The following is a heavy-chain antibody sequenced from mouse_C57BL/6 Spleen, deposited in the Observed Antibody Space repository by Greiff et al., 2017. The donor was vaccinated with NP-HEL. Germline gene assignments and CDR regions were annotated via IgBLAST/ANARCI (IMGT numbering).Heavy chain of an antibody. CDR2: IHPNSGST. Sequence: VQLQQPGAELVKPGASVKLSCKASGYTFTSYWMHWVKQRPGQGLEWIGMIHPNSGSTNYNEKFKSKATLTVDKSSSTAYMQLSSLTSEDSAVYYCAIIYYDYEGYAMDYWGQGTSVTVSS. D-gene: IGHD2-4*01. J-gene: IGHJ4*01. CDR1: GYTFTSYW. CDR3: AIIYYDYEGYAMDY. V-gene: IGHV1-64*01.